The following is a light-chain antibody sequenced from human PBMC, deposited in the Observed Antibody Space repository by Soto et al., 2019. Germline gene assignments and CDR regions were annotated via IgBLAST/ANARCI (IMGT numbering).Light chain of an antibody. J-gene: IGLJ3*02. CDR1: SGHNNYA. V-gene: IGLV4-69*01. CDR3: QTWGTGIWV. Sequence: QSVLTQSPSASASLGASVKLTCTLSSGHNNYAIAWHQQQPEKGPRYLMKLNSDGSHFKGDGIPDRFSGSSSGAERYLTISSLQSEDEADYYCQTWGTGIWVFGGGTKLTVL. CDR2: LNSDGSH.